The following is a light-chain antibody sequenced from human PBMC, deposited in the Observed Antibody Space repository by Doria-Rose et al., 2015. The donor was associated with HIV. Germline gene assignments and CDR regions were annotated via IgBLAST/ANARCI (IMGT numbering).Light chain of an antibody. V-gene: IGLV2-23*02. CDR1: L. Sequence: LFAWVQQHPGQAPNLSIYEIHKRPSEVSDSFSVSKSRNTASLTISGLQAEDEADYYCFSYAGTPLVFGSGTKVAVL. J-gene: IGLJ1*01. CDR2: EIH. CDR3: FSYAGTPLV.